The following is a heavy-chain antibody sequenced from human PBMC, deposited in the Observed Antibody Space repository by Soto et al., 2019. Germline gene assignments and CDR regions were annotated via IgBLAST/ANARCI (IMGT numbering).Heavy chain of an antibody. CDR2: IIPILGIA. Sequence: SVKVSCKASGGTFSSDTISWVRQAPGQGLEWMGRIIPILGIANYAQKFQGRVTITADKSTSTAYMELSSLRSEDTAVYYCARDHSNYDILTGYSYYFDPWGQGTLVTVSS. CDR1: GGTFSSDT. J-gene: IGHJ4*02. V-gene: IGHV1-69*04. CDR3: ARDHSNYDILTGYSYYFDP. D-gene: IGHD3-9*01.